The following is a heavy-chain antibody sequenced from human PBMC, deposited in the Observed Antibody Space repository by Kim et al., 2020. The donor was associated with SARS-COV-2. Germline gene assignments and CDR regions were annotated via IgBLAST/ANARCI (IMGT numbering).Heavy chain of an antibody. Sequence: GGSLRLSCAASGFTFSDYYMSWIRQAPGKGLEWVSYISSSSSYTNYADSVKGRFTISRDNAKNSLYLQMNSLRAEDTAVYYCARRGSGSYPGDYWGQGTLVTVSS. CDR2: ISSSSSYT. V-gene: IGHV3-11*03. CDR3: ARRGSGSYPGDY. J-gene: IGHJ4*02. CDR1: GFTFSDYY. D-gene: IGHD3-10*01.